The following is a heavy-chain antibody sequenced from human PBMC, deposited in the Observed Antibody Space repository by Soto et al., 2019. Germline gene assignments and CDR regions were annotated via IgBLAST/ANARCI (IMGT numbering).Heavy chain of an antibody. Sequence: GGSLRLSCAASGFTFSNFGMHWVRQAPGKGLEWVAVISYDGRNKYYADSVKGRFTISRDNSKNTLYLQMNSLRAGDTAVYYCARGLFNAYGGFYYFDQWGQGTLVTVSS. CDR2: ISYDGRNK. CDR1: GFTFSNFG. V-gene: IGHV3-30*03. CDR3: ARGLFNAYGGFYYFDQ. J-gene: IGHJ4*02. D-gene: IGHD3-16*01.